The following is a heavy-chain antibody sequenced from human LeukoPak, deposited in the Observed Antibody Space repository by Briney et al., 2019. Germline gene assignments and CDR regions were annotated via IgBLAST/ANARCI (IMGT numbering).Heavy chain of an antibody. CDR2: IFPGESDA. J-gene: IGHJ3*02. D-gene: IGHD3-9*01. Sequence: GESLKTSCKGSGYSFTSYWIGWVRQMPGKGLEWMGIIFPGESDARYSPPFQGQATISADTPISTAYLQWTSLKASATPSYYFARPLEVYYDILSDYYFDVFDIWGQETMVTVSS. V-gene: IGHV5-51*01. CDR3: ARPLEVYYDILSDYYFDVFDI. CDR1: GYSFTSYW.